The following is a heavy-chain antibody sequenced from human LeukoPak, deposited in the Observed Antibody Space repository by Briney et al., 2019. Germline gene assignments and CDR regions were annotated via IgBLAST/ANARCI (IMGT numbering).Heavy chain of an antibody. CDR3: TRVATAGTWTDY. D-gene: IGHD6-25*01. J-gene: IGHJ4*02. CDR2: IWSGGSIA. V-gene: IGHV3-33*03. CDR1: GFTFSDYG. Sequence: GRSLRLSCTASGFTFSDYGMQCVRQAPGKGLECLSVIWSGGSIADYAESVRGRFTISRDNSKNTVYLQMNSLRAEDTAIYFCTRVATAGTWTDYWGQGTLVTVSS.